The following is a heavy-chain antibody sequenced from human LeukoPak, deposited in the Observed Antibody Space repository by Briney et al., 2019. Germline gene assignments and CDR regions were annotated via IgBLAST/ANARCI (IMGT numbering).Heavy chain of an antibody. CDR2: INPSGGST. V-gene: IGHV1-46*01. CDR1: GYIFTRYS. CDR3: AREGWNDVGSPFP. D-gene: IGHD1-1*01. J-gene: IGHJ5*02. Sequence: GASVKVSCKASGYIFTRYSMHWVRQAPGQGLEWMGIINPSGGSTSYAQKFQGRVTMTWDMSTSTVYMELSSLTSEDTAVYYCAREGWNDVGSPFPWGQGTLVTVSS.